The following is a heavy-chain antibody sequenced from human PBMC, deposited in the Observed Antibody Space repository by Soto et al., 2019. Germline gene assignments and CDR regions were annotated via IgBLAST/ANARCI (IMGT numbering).Heavy chain of an antibody. Sequence: QVQLVQSGAAVKKPGASVKVSCKASGYTFTSYGISWVRQAPGQGLEWMGWISAYNGNTNYAQKLQGRVTMTTDTSTSTAYMELRSLRSDATAVYYCARGGWGITMIVVVQDFDYWGQGTLVTVSS. CDR2: ISAYNGNT. V-gene: IGHV1-18*01. CDR3: ARGGWGITMIVVVQDFDY. D-gene: IGHD3-22*01. J-gene: IGHJ4*02. CDR1: GYTFTSYG.